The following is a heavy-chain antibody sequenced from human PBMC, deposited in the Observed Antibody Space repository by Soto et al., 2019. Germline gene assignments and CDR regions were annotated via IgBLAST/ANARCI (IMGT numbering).Heavy chain of an antibody. CDR3: AHGGLWFGGFDY. D-gene: IGHD3-10*01. CDR1: GFSLSTSGVG. CDR2: IYWNDDK. J-gene: IGHJ4*02. V-gene: IGHV2-5*01. Sequence: SGPTLVKPTQTLTLTCTFSGFSLSTSGVGVGWIRQPPGKALEWLALIYWNDDKRYSPSLKSRLTITKDTSKNQVILTMTNIDPVDTATYYCAHGGLWFGGFDYWGQGTLVTVSS.